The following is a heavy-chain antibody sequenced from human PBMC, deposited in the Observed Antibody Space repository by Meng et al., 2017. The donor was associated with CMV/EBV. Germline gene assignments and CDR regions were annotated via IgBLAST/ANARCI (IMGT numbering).Heavy chain of an antibody. J-gene: IGHJ4*02. Sequence: VHPCEFGGGGVQRGSSVGISCPSFGFTLRSYAMLWVRQAQGKGLEWVAVISYDGSNKYYADSVKGRFTISRDNSKNTLYLQMNSLRAEDTAVYYCAREDACYWGQGTLVTVSS. CDR3: AREDACY. CDR2: ISYDGSNK. V-gene: IGHV3-30-3*01. CDR1: GFTLRSYA.